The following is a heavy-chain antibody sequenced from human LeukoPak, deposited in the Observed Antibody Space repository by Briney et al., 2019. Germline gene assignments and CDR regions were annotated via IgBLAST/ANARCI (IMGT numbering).Heavy chain of an antibody. CDR3: ARVGFDL. V-gene: IGHV4-34*01. Sequence: SETLSLTCTVSGGYISGYYWSWIRQPPGKGLEWIWEINHSGIANYNPSLKSRVTISVDPSKNQFSLEATYVTAADTAVYYCARVGFDLWGRGTLVTVSS. D-gene: IGHD1-26*01. CDR1: GGYISGYY. J-gene: IGHJ2*01. CDR2: INHSGIA.